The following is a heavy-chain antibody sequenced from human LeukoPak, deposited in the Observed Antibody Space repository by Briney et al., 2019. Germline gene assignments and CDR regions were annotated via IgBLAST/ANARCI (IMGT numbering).Heavy chain of an antibody. J-gene: IGHJ5*02. Sequence: ASVKVSCKASGYTFTSYGISWMRQAPGQGLEWMGWISTHNGNTNYAPKFQGRVTMTTDKSTSTTYMELRSLTSDDTAVYYCARDVPGSIGTTARFDPWGQGTLVTVSS. D-gene: IGHD1-1*01. CDR2: ISTHNGNT. V-gene: IGHV1-18*01. CDR3: ARDVPGSIGTTARFDP. CDR1: GYTFTSYG.